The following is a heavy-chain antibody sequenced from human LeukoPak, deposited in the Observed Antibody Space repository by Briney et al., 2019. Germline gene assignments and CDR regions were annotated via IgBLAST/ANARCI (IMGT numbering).Heavy chain of an antibody. CDR2: IYTSGST. J-gene: IGHJ5*02. CDR1: GGSISSGSYH. CDR3: ARDGYGSGSYLWGSGLTNWFDP. Sequence: SETLSLTCTVSGGSISSGSYHWSWIRQPAGKGLEWIGRIYTSGSTNYNPSLKSRVTISVDTSKNQFSLKLSSVTAADTAVYYCARDGYGSGSYLWGSGLTNWFDPWGQGTLVTVSS. D-gene: IGHD3-10*01. V-gene: IGHV4-61*02.